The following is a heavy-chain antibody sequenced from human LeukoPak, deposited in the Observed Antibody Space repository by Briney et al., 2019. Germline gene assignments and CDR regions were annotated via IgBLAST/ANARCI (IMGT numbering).Heavy chain of an antibody. V-gene: IGHV3-30*04. CDR1: GFTFSSYA. D-gene: IGHD3-22*01. Sequence: PGRSLRLSCAASGFTFSSYAMHWVRQAPGKGLEWVAVISYDGSNKYYADSVKGRFTISRDNSKNTLYLQMNSPRAEDTAVYYCARDDYYDSSGYSLDYWGQGTLVTVSS. J-gene: IGHJ4*02. CDR2: ISYDGSNK. CDR3: ARDDYYDSSGYSLDY.